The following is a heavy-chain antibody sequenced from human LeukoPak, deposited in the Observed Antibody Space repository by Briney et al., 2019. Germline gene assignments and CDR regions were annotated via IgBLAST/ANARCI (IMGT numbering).Heavy chain of an antibody. CDR1: GLTFSSYG. D-gene: IGHD5-24*01. Sequence: WGSLRLSCAASGLTFSSYGMSWVRQAPGKGLEWVSAISGSGGSTYYADSVKGRFTISRDNSKNTLYLQMNSLRAEDTAVYYCAKAGDGYKPYYYYYYYMDVRGKGTTVTVSS. CDR2: ISGSGGST. V-gene: IGHV3-23*01. CDR3: AKAGDGYKPYYYYYYYMDV. J-gene: IGHJ6*03.